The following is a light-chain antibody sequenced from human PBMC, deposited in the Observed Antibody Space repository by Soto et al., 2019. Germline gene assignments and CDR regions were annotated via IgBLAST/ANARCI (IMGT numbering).Light chain of an antibody. V-gene: IGKV1-5*01. J-gene: IGKJ1*01. CDR1: QSIRHY. CDR3: QHHNSYSQT. CDR2: GAS. Sequence: DIQMTQSPPTLSASVGDRVTITCRASQSIRHYLAWYQQMPGKAPKLLIYGASTLQSGVPSRFSGSGSGTEFTLTISSLQPDDFGTYFCQHHNSYSQTFGQGPKVDI.